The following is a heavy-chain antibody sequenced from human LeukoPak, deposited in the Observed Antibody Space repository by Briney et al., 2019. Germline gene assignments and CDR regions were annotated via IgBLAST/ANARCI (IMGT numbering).Heavy chain of an antibody. CDR1: GFTFSSYG. CDR3: ARALRYCSGGNCYSGGLGYMDV. D-gene: IGHD2-15*01. V-gene: IGHV3-23*01. CDR2: ISGSGGST. Sequence: GGSLRLSCAASGFTFSSYGMSWVRQAPGKGLEWVSAISGSGGSTYYADSVKGRFTISRDNSKNTLYLQMNSLRAEDTAVYYCARALRYCSGGNCYSGGLGYMDVWGKGTTVTISS. J-gene: IGHJ6*03.